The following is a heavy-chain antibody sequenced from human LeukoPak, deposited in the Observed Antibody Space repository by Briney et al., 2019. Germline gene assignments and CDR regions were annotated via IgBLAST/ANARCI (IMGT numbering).Heavy chain of an antibody. CDR3: ARSIAAAPYYYYYYMDV. Sequence: SQTLSLTCTVSGGSISSGGYYWSWIRQPPGKGLEWIGYIYHSGSTYYNPSLKSRVTISVDRSKNQFSLKLSSVTAADTAVYYCARSIAAAPYYYYYYMDVWGKGTTVTVSS. V-gene: IGHV4-30-2*01. CDR2: IYHSGST. D-gene: IGHD6-13*01. J-gene: IGHJ6*03. CDR1: GGSISSGGYY.